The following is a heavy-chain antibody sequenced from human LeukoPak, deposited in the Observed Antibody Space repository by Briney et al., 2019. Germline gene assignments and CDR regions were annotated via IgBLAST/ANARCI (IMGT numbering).Heavy chain of an antibody. J-gene: IGHJ4*02. V-gene: IGHV1-2*06. Sequence: VASVKVSCKASGYTFTGYYMHWVRQAPGQGLEWMGRINPNSGGTNYAQKFQGRVTMTRDTPISTAYMELSRLRSDDTAVYYCARAPLYCSGGSCYDYWGQGTLVTVSS. CDR1: GYTFTGYY. D-gene: IGHD2-15*01. CDR3: ARAPLYCSGGSCYDY. CDR2: INPNSGGT.